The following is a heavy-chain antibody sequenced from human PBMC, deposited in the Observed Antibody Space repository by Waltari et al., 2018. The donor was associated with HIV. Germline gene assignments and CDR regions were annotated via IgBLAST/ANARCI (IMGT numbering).Heavy chain of an antibody. CDR1: GITFDDYA. CDR2: SSWNSGDI. V-gene: IGHV3-9*01. J-gene: IGHJ6*02. CDR3: VKDGASTIFGVLNGMDV. Sequence: EVQLVESGGGSVQPGRSLRLSCTASGITFDDYAMHWVRQPPGKGLEWVSGSSWNSGDIAYADSVKGRFTISRDNTKNSLFLQMNSVRVEDTALYDCVKDGASTIFGVLNGMDVWGQGTTVTVSS. D-gene: IGHD3-3*01.